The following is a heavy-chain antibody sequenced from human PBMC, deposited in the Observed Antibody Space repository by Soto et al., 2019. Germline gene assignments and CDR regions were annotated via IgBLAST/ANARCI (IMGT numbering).Heavy chain of an antibody. V-gene: IGHV4-59*08. J-gene: IGHJ4*02. Sequence: SETLSLTCTVSGGSISSYYWSWIRQPPGKGLEWIGYIYCSGSTNYNPSLKSRVTISVDTSKNQFSLKLSSVTAADTAVYYCARQDYYDSSGYQFDYWGQGTLVTVSS. CDR1: GGSISSYY. CDR2: IYCSGST. CDR3: ARQDYYDSSGYQFDY. D-gene: IGHD3-22*01.